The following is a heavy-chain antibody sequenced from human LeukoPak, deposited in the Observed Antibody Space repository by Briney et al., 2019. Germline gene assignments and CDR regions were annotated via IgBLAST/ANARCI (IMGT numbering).Heavy chain of an antibody. CDR1: GFTLSSYA. J-gene: IGHJ4*02. V-gene: IGHV3-23*01. Sequence: PGGSLRLSCAASGFTLSSYAMSWVRQGPGRGVEWVSAISVSGDTYHADSVLGRCATSRDESKNTPYLHRNSLGAEDTAVECWASDLNIAVAGVDYWGQGTLVTVSS. CDR2: ISVSGDT. D-gene: IGHD6-19*01. CDR3: ASDLNIAVAGVDY.